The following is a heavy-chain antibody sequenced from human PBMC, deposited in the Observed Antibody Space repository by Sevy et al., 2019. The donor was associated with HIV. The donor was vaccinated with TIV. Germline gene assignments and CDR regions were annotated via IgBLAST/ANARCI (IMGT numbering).Heavy chain of an antibody. CDR2: IWRDGTKK. D-gene: IGHD5-18*01. Sequence: GGSLRLSCAASGFIFSNFGINWVRQAPGKGLEWVAIIWRDGTKKHYLESVKGRFTISRDNSKNTVYLQMNSLEVEDSGTYCCVRVIPDEDGYTLDSWGLGTPVTVSS. V-gene: IGHV3-33*01. CDR3: VRVIPDEDGYTLDS. J-gene: IGHJ4*02. CDR1: GFIFSNFG.